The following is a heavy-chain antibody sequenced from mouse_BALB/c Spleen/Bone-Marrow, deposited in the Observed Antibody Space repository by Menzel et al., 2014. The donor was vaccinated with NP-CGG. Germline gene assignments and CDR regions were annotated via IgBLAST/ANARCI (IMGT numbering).Heavy chain of an antibody. CDR3: ARDGPSFFDY. CDR1: GFTFSRYG. CDR2: INSNGGST. V-gene: IGHV5-6-3*01. J-gene: IGHJ2*01. Sequence: EVHLVESGGGLVQPGGSLKLSCAASGFTFSRYGMSWVRQTPDKRLELVATINSNGGSTYYPDSVKGRFTISRDNAKNTLYLQMSSLKSEDTAMYYCARDGPSFFDYWGRGTTLTVSS.